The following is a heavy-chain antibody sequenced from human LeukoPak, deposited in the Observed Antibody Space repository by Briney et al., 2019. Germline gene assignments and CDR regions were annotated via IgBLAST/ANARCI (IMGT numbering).Heavy chain of an antibody. Sequence: ASVKVSCKASGYTFTSYDINWVRQATGQGLEWMGWMNPNSGNTGYAQKFQGRVTIIRNTSISTAYMELSSLRSEDTAVYYCARGLGYDFWSGYSFDAFDIWGQGTMVTVSS. CDR3: ARGLGYDFWSGYSFDAFDI. J-gene: IGHJ3*02. CDR1: GYTFTSYD. V-gene: IGHV1-8*03. D-gene: IGHD3-3*01. CDR2: MNPNSGNT.